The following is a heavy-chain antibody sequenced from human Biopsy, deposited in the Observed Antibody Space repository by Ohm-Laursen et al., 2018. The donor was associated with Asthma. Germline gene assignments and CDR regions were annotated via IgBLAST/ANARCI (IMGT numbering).Heavy chain of an antibody. CDR2: IYYSGST. J-gene: IGHJ6*02. CDR3: ARWGIQGVRFWGMDV. CDR1: YGSITSGGYY. V-gene: IGHV4-31*03. Sequence: TLSLTCTVSYGSITSGGYYWTWIRQHPGKGLKWIGFIYYSGSTYYNPSLKSRVSISIDTSKNQFSLKLSSVTAADTAVYYCARWGIQGVRFWGMDVWGQGTTVTVSS. D-gene: IGHD3-10*01.